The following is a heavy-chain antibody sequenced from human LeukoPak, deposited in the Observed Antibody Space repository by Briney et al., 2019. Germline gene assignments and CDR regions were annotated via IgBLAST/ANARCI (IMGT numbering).Heavy chain of an antibody. V-gene: IGHV4-34*01. CDR3: AASLWFGIYPDY. D-gene: IGHD3-10*01. CDR2: INLRGST. CDR1: GGSFNDYY. Sequence: SETLSLTCAVYGGSFNDYYWNWIRQPPGKGLEWIGEINLRGSTTYNPSLKSRVTISLDESKNQFSLKLSSVTAADTAVYFCAASLWFGIYPDYWGQGSLVTVSS. J-gene: IGHJ4*02.